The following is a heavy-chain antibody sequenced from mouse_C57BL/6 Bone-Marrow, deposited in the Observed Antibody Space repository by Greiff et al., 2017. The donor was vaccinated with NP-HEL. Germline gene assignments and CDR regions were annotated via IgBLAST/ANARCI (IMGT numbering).Heavy chain of an antibody. V-gene: IGHV5-4*01. CDR2: ISDGGSYT. Sequence: EVHLVESGGGLVKPGGSLKLSCAASGFTFSSYAMSWVRQTPEKRLEWVATISDGGSYTYYPDNVKGRFTISRDNAKNNLYLQMSHLKSEDTAMDYCAREAYYSNYWFAYWGQGTLVTVSA. J-gene: IGHJ3*01. CDR1: GFTFSSYA. D-gene: IGHD2-5*01. CDR3: AREAYYSNYWFAY.